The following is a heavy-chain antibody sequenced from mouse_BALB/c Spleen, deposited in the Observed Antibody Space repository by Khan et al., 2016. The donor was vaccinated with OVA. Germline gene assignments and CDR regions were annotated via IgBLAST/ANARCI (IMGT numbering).Heavy chain of an antibody. Sequence: QIQLVQSGPELKKPGETVKISCKASGYTFTNYGMNWVKQSPGKALKWMGWINTYTGEPTYADDFKGRFAFSLATSSNTAYLQINNLKNEDTATSFDARPPYCSYTRDHWGQGTSVTVSS. CDR2: INTYTGEP. CDR1: GYTFTNYG. CDR3: ARPPYCSYTRDH. D-gene: IGHD2-12*01. V-gene: IGHV9-3-1*01. J-gene: IGHJ4*01.